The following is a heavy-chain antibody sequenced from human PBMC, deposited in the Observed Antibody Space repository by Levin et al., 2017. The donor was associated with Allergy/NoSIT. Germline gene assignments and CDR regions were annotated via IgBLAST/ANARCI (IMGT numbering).Heavy chain of an antibody. J-gene: IGHJ4*02. D-gene: IGHD6-6*01. CDR2: ISGSGGST. CDR3: AKLYSSSPNPVWSGHYFDY. Sequence: GGSLRLSCAASGFTFSSYAMSWVRQAPGKGLEWVSAISGSGGSTYYADSVKGRFTISRDNSKNTLYLQMNSLRAEDTAVYYCAKLYSSSPNPVWSGHYFDYWGQGTLVTVSS. V-gene: IGHV3-23*01. CDR1: GFTFSSYA.